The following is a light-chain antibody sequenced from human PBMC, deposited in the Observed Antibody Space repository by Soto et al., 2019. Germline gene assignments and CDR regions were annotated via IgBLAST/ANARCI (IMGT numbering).Light chain of an antibody. V-gene: IGKV3-11*01. CDR2: DAS. Sequence: IVLTQSPATLSLSPGERATLSCRASQSVSSYLAWYQQKPGQAPRLLIYDASNRATGIPARFSGSGSGTDFTLTISSREPEDFAVYYCQQRSNWPPRVTFGPGTKVDIK. CDR1: QSVSSY. J-gene: IGKJ3*01. CDR3: QQRSNWPPRVT.